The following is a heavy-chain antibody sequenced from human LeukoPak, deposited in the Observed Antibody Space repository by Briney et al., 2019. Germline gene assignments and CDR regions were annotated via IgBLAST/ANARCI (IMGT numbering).Heavy chain of an antibody. CDR3: ARDSQGGADGFDI. V-gene: IGHV4-59*01. D-gene: IGHD1-26*01. CDR1: GGAISSYY. Sequence: SETLSLTCSVSGGAISSYYWSWIRQPPGKGLEWIAYMYYTGSTNYNPSLKSRVIVSVDTSKNQFSLKVNSVTAADTAVYFCARDSQGGADGFDIWGPGTMVTVSS. J-gene: IGHJ3*02. CDR2: MYYTGST.